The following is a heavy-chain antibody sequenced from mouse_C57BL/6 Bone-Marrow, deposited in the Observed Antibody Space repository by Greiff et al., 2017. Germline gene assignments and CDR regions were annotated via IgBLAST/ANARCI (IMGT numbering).Heavy chain of an antibody. V-gene: IGHV1-62-2*01. J-gene: IGHJ4*01. Sequence: VKVVESGAELVKPGASVKLSCKASGYTFTEYTIHWVKQRSGQGLEWIGWFYPGSGSIKYNEKFKDKATLTADKSSSTVYMELSRLTSEDSAVYFCARHEEEARPSYYAMDYWGQGTSVTVSS. CDR1: GYTFTEYT. CDR3: ARHEEEARPSYYAMDY. CDR2: FYPGSGSI.